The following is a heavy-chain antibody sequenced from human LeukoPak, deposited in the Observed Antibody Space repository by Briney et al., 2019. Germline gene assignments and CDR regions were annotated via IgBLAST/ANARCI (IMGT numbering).Heavy chain of an antibody. Sequence: SETLSLTCIVSGGSISSYYWSWIRQPPGKGLEWIGYIYHTGSHNYSPSLKSRVTMSVDTSKNQFSLKLSSVTAADTAVYYCARARYSNSWYAVDIWGQGTMVTVSS. V-gene: IGHV4-59*08. J-gene: IGHJ3*02. CDR2: IYHTGSH. CDR1: GGSISSYY. CDR3: ARARYSNSWYAVDI. D-gene: IGHD6-13*01.